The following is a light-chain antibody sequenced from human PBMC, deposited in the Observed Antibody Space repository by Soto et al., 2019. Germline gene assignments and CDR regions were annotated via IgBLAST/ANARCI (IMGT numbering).Light chain of an antibody. CDR3: GTWDNSLDAYV. Sequence: QSVLTQPPSVSAAPGQRVTISCFGSGSNIGNNFVSWYQQFPGTSPKLLIYDNNKRPSGIPGRFSGSKSGTSATLDITGLQTGEEADYYCGTWDNSLDAYVFGAGTKLTVL. J-gene: IGLJ1*01. CDR1: GSNIGNNF. CDR2: DNN. V-gene: IGLV1-51*01.